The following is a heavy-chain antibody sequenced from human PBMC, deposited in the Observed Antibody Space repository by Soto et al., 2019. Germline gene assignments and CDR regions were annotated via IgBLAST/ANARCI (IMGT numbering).Heavy chain of an antibody. CDR1: GGPISSGDYY. D-gene: IGHD4-17*01. CDR3: ARGTIVDYGRAPNWLDP. J-gene: IGHJ5*02. CDR2: IYYSGST. V-gene: IGHV4-30-4*01. Sequence: SETLSLTCTVSGGPISSGDYYWSWIRQPPGKGLEWIGYIYYSGSTYYNPSLKSRVTISVDTSKNQFSLKLSSVTAADTAVYYCARGTIVDYGRAPNWLDPWGQGTLVTVST.